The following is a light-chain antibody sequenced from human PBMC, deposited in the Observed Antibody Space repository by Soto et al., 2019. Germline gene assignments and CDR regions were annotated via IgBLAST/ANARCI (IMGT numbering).Light chain of an antibody. CDR2: DVS. CDR3: CSYAGSYTVL. CDR1: SSDVGGYNY. J-gene: IGLJ2*01. V-gene: IGLV2-11*01. Sequence: QSALTQPRSVSGSPGQSVTISCTGTSSDVGGYNYVSRYQQHPGKAPKLMIYDVSKRPSGVPDRFSGSTSGNTASLTISGLQDDDEADYYCCSYAGSYTVLFGGGTKLTVL.